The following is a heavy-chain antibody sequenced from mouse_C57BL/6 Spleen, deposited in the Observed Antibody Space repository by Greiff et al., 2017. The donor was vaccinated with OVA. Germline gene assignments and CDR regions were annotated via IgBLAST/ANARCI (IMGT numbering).Heavy chain of an antibody. CDR1: GYTFTDYY. J-gene: IGHJ2*01. CDR3: VGDGYYADY. V-gene: IGHV1-26*01. Sequence: EVKLQQSGPELVKPGASVKISCKASGYTFTDYYMNWVKQSHGKSLEWIGDINPNNGGTSYNQKFKGKATLTVDKSSSTAYMELRSLTSEDSAVYYCVGDGYYADYWGQGTTLTVSS. D-gene: IGHD2-3*01. CDR2: INPNNGGT.